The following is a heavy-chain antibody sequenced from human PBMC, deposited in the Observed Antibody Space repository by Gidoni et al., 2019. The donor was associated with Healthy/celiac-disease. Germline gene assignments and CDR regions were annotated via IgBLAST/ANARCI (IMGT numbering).Heavy chain of an antibody. CDR3: ASGSGWFAFDI. D-gene: IGHD6-19*01. V-gene: IGHV4-30-4*01. Sequence: QVQLQESGPGLVKPSQTLSLTCTVSGGSIRSGDYYWSWLRQPPGKGLEWIGYIYYSGSTYYNPSLKSRVTISLDTSKNQFSLKLSSVTAADTAVYYCASGSGWFAFDIWGQGTMVTVSS. CDR1: GGSIRSGDYY. CDR2: IYYSGST. J-gene: IGHJ3*02.